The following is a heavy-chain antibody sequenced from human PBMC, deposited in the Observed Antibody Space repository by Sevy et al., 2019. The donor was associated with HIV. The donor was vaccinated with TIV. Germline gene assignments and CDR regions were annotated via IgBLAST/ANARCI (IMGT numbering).Heavy chain of an antibody. CDR3: ARAVEDYSDSSGWDWYFDL. V-gene: IGHV3-66*01. J-gene: IGHJ2*01. CDR2: IFASSNT. CDR1: GITVSSNY. D-gene: IGHD3-22*01. Sequence: GGSLRLSCAVSGITVSSNYMGWVRQAPGKGLQWVSGIFASSNTHFADSVKGRFSISRDNSNNTLSLQMNSLSAEDTAVYYCARAVEDYSDSSGWDWYFDLWGRGTLVTVSS.